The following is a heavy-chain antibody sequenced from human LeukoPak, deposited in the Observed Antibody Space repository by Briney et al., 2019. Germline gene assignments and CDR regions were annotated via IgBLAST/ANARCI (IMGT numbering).Heavy chain of an antibody. J-gene: IGHJ4*02. CDR2: IYYSGST. CDR1: GGSINNYY. V-gene: IGHV4-59*08. D-gene: IGHD6-19*01. Sequence: SETLSLTCNVSGGSINNYYWSWLRQPPGKGLEWIGYIYYSGSTYYNPSLKSRVTISVDTSKNQFSLKLSSVTAADTAVYYCARGPRYSSGWYGYWGQGTLVTVSS. CDR3: ARGPRYSSGWYGY.